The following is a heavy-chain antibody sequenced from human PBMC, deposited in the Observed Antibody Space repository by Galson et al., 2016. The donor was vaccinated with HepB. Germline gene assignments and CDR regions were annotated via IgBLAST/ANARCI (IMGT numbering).Heavy chain of an antibody. CDR3: ASKDDMFYGMDI. J-gene: IGHJ6*02. V-gene: IGHV4-4*02. D-gene: IGHD3-9*01. CDR1: GGSINNSKW. CDR2: TFHSGST. Sequence: SETLSLTCVVSGGSINNSKWWTWVRQVPGTGLEWIGETFHSGSTNTNPSLESRLTMSLDKSKNQFSLRLKSVTAADTAVYYCASKDDMFYGMDIWGQGTTVTVSS.